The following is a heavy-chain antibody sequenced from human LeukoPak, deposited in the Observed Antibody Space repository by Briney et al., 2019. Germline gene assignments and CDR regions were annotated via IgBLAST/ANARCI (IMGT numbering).Heavy chain of an antibody. J-gene: IGHJ5*02. CDR1: GYTFTSYG. CDR3: ARSLVVTARNWFDP. V-gene: IGHV1-18*01. CDR2: ISAYNGNT. Sequence: GASVKVSCKASGYTFTSYGISWVRQAPGQGLEWMGWISAYNGNTNYAQKLQGRATMTTDTSTSTAYMELRSLRSDDTAVYYCARSLVVTARNWFDPWGQGTLVTVSS. D-gene: IGHD2-21*02.